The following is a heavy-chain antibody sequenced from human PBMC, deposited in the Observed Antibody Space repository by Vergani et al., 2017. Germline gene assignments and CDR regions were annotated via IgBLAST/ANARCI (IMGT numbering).Heavy chain of an antibody. CDR1: GGSISSYY. J-gene: IGHJ3*02. CDR2: IYYSGST. Sequence: QVQLQESGPGLVKPSETLSLTCTVSGGSISSYYWSWIRQPPGKGLEWIGYIYYSGSTNYNPSLKSQVTISVDTSKNQFSLKLSSVTAADTAVYYCARGRFDGSWSYPPDAFDIWGQGTMVTVSS. V-gene: IGHV4-59*01. CDR3: ARGRFDGSWSYPPDAFDI. D-gene: IGHD1-26*01.